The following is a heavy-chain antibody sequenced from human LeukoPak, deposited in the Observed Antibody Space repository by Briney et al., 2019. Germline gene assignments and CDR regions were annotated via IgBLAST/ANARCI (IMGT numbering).Heavy chain of an antibody. CDR1: GGSISSSNW. Sequence: PSGTLSLTCAVSGGSISSSNWWSWVRQPPGKGLEWIGEIYHSGSTNYNPSLKSRVTISVDTSKNQFSLKLSSVTAADTAVYYCARGMGSWLFFDYWGQGTLVTVSS. CDR3: ARGMGSWLFFDY. D-gene: IGHD6-13*01. CDR2: IYHSGST. V-gene: IGHV4-4*02. J-gene: IGHJ4*02.